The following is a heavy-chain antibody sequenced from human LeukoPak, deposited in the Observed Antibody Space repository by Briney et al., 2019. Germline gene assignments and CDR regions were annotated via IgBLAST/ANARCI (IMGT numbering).Heavy chain of an antibody. Sequence: GSLRLSCAASGFTFSSYWMHWVRQAPGKGLVWVSRINSDGSSTSYADSVKGRFTISRDNAKNTLYLQMNSLRAEDTAVYYCAREYSSSGYYYFYYMDVWGKGTTVTVSS. CDR3: AREYSSSGYYYFYYMDV. J-gene: IGHJ6*03. V-gene: IGHV3-74*01. D-gene: IGHD6-6*01. CDR2: INSDGSST. CDR1: GFTFSSYW.